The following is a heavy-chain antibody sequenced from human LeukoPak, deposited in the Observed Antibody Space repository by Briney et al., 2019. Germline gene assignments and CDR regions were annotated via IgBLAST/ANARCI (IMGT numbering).Heavy chain of an antibody. CDR1: GGSISSGDCY. CDR3: ARGESRLNWIDP. Sequence: PSQTLSLTCTVSGGSISSGDCYWSWIRQPAGKGLEWIGRIFTSGSTNYNPSLKSRVTISLDTSKNQFSLKLSSVTAADTAVYYCARGESRLNWIDPWGQGTLVTVSS. J-gene: IGHJ5*02. V-gene: IGHV4-61*02. CDR2: IFTSGST.